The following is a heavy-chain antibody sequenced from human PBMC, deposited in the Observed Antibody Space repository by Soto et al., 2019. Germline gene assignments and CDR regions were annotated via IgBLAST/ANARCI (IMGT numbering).Heavy chain of an antibody. J-gene: IGHJ5*02. D-gene: IGHD5-18*01. CDR2: IFYSGST. Sequence: KSSETLSLTCTVSGGSIISSDYYWGWIRQSPGKGLEWIGSIFYSGSTESTSYNSSLKSRLTISVDTSKNQFSLKLDSVTAADTGIYYCARRGYGSRFLDWFDPWGQGTLVTVSS. CDR3: ARRGYGSRFLDWFDP. V-gene: IGHV4-39*01. CDR1: GGSIISSDYY.